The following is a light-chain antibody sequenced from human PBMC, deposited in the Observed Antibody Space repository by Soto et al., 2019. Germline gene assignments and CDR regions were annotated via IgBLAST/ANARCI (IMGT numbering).Light chain of an antibody. CDR2: DAS. J-gene: IGKJ2*01. Sequence: EIVMTQSPATLSVSPGERATLSCRASQSVSSNLAWYQQKPDQAPRLLIHDASTRATGIPARFSGSGSGTEFTLTISSLQSEDFAVYYCQQYNNWPPMYTFGQGTKLEIK. V-gene: IGKV3-15*01. CDR3: QQYNNWPPMYT. CDR1: QSVSSN.